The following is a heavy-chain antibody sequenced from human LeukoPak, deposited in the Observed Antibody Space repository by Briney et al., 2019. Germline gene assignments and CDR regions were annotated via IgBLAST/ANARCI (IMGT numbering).Heavy chain of an antibody. Sequence: SQTLSLTCVISGDSVSSNSAAWNWIRQSPSRGLEWLGRTYYRSKWYNDYAVSVKSRITINPDTSKNQFSLQLNSVTPEDTAVYYCARDTPPLGGWLDKEHYFDYWGQGTLVTVSS. CDR2: TYYRSKWYN. J-gene: IGHJ4*02. CDR1: GDSVSSNSAA. CDR3: ARDTPPLGGWLDKEHYFDY. V-gene: IGHV6-1*01. D-gene: IGHD3-10*01.